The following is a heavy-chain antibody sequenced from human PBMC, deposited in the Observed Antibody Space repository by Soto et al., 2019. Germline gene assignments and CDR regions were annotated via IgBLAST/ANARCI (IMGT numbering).Heavy chain of an antibody. J-gene: IGHJ6*02. Sequence: GGSLRLSCAASGFTFSSYSMSWVRQAPGKGLEWVSYISSSSSTIYYADSVKGRFTISRDNAKNSLYLQMNSLRDEDTAVYYCARDLVWCFYYTWYYYYGMYFWGQGTTVTVSS. D-gene: IGHD3-3*01. CDR2: ISSSSSTI. CDR3: ARDLVWCFYYTWYYYYGMYF. V-gene: IGHV3-48*02. CDR1: GFTFSSYS.